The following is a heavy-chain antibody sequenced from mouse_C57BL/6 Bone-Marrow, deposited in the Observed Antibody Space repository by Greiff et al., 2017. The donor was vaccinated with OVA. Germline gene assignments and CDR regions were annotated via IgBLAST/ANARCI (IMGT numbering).Heavy chain of an antibody. CDR1: GYTFTDYY. Sequence: VQLQQSGPVLVKPGASVKMSCKASGYTFTDYYMNWVKQSPGTSLEWIGVINPYNGSTSYNQQFKGKATFTVDKSSSTAYMELNSLTSEDSAVDYCAREGSYEYDGGDYWGQGTSVTVSS. V-gene: IGHV1-19*01. CDR2: INPYNGST. J-gene: IGHJ4*01. D-gene: IGHD2-4*01. CDR3: AREGSYEYDGGDY.